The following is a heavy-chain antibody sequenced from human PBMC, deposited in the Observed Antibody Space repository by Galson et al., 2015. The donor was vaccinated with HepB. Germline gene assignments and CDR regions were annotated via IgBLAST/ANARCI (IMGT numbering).Heavy chain of an antibody. V-gene: IGHV1-8*01. CDR2: MNPNSGNT. Sequence: SVKVSCKASGYTFTSYDINWVRQATGQGLEWMGWMNPNSGNTGYAQKFQGRVTMTRNTSISTAYMELSSLRSEDTAVYYCARGRGEYDFWSGSRTWGQGTLVTVSS. CDR1: GYTFTSYD. D-gene: IGHD3-3*01. J-gene: IGHJ5*02. CDR3: ARGRGEYDFWSGSRT.